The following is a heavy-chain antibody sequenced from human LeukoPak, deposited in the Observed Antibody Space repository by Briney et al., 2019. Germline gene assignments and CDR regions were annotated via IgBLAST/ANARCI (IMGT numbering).Heavy chain of an antibody. J-gene: IGHJ6*02. D-gene: IGHD3-10*01. Sequence: SVKVSCKASGGTFSGYAISWVRQAPGQGLEWMGGIIPIFGTANYAQKFQGRVTITADESTSTAYMELSSLRSEDTAVYYCARASRYYGSGSFYGMDVWGQGTTVTVSS. CDR2: IIPIFGTA. V-gene: IGHV1-69*13. CDR1: GGTFSGYA. CDR3: ARASRYYGSGSFYGMDV.